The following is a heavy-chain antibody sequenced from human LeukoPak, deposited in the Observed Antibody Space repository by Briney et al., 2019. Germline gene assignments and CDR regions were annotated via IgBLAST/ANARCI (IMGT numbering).Heavy chain of an antibody. V-gene: IGHV3-21*01. J-gene: IGHJ4*02. CDR2: ISSSSSYI. CDR1: GFSFSSYT. Sequence: GGSLRLSCAASGFSFSSYTMNWVRQAPEKGLEWVSSISSSSSYIYYADSVKGRFTISRDNAKNSLYLQMNSLRAEDTAVYYCAREENYYDSSGYQSSYWGQGTLVTVSS. CDR3: AREENYYDSSGYQSSY. D-gene: IGHD3-22*01.